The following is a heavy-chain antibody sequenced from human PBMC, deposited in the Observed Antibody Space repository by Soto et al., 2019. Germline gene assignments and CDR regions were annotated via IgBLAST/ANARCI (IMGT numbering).Heavy chain of an antibody. CDR1: GFTFSSYA. V-gene: IGHV3-23*01. CDR3: ATDPIAVARAQHVDY. D-gene: IGHD6-19*01. J-gene: IGHJ4*02. Sequence: EVQLLESGGGLVQPGGSLSLSCTASGFTFSSYAMSWVRQAPGKGLEWVSDISGSGGSTYYADSVKGRFTISRDNSKNTLYLQMNSLRAEDTAVYYCATDPIAVARAQHVDYSGQGTLVTVSS. CDR2: ISGSGGST.